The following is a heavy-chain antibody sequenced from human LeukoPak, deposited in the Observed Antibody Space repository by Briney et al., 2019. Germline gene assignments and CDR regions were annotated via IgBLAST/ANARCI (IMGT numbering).Heavy chain of an antibody. Sequence: PGGSLRLSCAASGFTFSSYAMSWVRQAPGKGLEGVSYISSSGSTIYYADSVKGRFTISRDNAKNSLYLQMNRLRAEDTAVYYCARDYGGSSPFDYWGQGTLVTVSS. V-gene: IGHV3-48*03. CDR2: ISSSGSTI. D-gene: IGHD4-23*01. CDR3: ARDYGGSSPFDY. J-gene: IGHJ4*02. CDR1: GFTFSSYA.